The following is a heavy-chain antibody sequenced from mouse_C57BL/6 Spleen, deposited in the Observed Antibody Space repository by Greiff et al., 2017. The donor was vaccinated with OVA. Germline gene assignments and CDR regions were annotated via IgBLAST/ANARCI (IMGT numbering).Heavy chain of an antibody. CDR1: GFTFSDYG. Sequence: EVKLVESGGGLVKPGGSLKLSCAASGFTFSDYGMHWVRQAPEKGLEWVAYISSGSSTIFYADTVKGRFTISRDNAKNTLFLQMTSLRSEDTAMYYCAKGPYFDYWGQGTTLTVSS. CDR2: ISSGSSTI. J-gene: IGHJ2*01. V-gene: IGHV5-17*01. CDR3: AKGPYFDY.